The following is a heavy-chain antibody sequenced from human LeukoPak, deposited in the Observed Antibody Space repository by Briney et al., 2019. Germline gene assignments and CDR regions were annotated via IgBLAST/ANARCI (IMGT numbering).Heavy chain of an antibody. Sequence: GSVKASYTPSGYIFNNFGTTWVRPSPGQGLEWMGWISAFNGNTVYTQKVQGRLTLTTDTSTSTAFMELRNLKSDDTGIYYCTRDRVCGDLNGEVLSWGQGSLVTVS. D-gene: IGHD4-17*01. V-gene: IGHV1-18*01. CDR2: ISAFNGNT. CDR3: TRDRVCGDLNGEVLS. J-gene: IGHJ5*02. CDR1: GYIFNNFG.